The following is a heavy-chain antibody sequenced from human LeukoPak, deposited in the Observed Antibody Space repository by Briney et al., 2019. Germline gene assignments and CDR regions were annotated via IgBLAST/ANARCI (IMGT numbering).Heavy chain of an antibody. D-gene: IGHD3-22*01. V-gene: IGHV4-30-2*01. CDR3: ARARDSRGYLINFDY. J-gene: IGHJ4*02. CDR2: IYHSGST. Sequence: PSETLSLTCTVSGGSISSGGYYWSWIRQPPGKGLEWIGYIYHSGSTYYNPSLKSRVTISVDRSKNQFSLKLSSVTAADTAVYYCARARDSRGYLINFDYWGQGTLVTVSS. CDR1: GGSISSGGYY.